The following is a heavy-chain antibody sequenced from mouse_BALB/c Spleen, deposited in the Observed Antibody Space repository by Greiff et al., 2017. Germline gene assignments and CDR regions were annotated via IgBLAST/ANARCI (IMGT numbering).Heavy chain of an antibody. V-gene: IGHV7-3*02. CDR2: IRNKANGYTT. CDR1: GFTFTDYY. D-gene: IGHD2-1*01. CDR3: ARDYGNYDWYFDV. Sequence: EVQLVESGGGLVQPGGSLRLSCATSGFTFTDYYMSWVRQPPGKALEWLGFIRNKANGYTTEYSASVKGRFTISRANSQSILYLQMNTLRAEDSATYYCARDYGNYDWYFDVWGAGTTVTVSS. J-gene: IGHJ1*01.